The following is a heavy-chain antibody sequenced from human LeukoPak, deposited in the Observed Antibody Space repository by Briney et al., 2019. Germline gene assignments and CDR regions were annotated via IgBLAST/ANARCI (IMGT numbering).Heavy chain of an antibody. J-gene: IGHJ6*03. CDR1: GFTFSDYY. Sequence: PGGSLRLSCAASGFTFSDYYMSWIRQAPGKGLEWVSYISSSDSTIYYADSVKGRFTISRDNAKNSLYLQMNSLRAEDTAVYYCARDVRVVVPAAIDYMDVWGKGTTVTVSS. V-gene: IGHV3-11*01. D-gene: IGHD2-2*02. CDR3: ARDVRVVVPAAIDYMDV. CDR2: ISSSDSTI.